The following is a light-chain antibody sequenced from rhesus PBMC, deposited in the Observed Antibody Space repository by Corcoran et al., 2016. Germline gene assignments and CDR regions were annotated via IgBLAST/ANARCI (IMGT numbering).Light chain of an antibody. CDR2: YAS. Sequence: DIQMTQSPSSLSASVGARVTITCRASQGISSYLAWYQQKPGKAPKPLIYYASNLESGVPSRFSGSGSGTEFPRTISSLQPEYFATYYCQQYNSVPWTFGQGTKVEIK. J-gene: IGKJ1*01. CDR1: QGISSY. V-gene: IGKV1-37*01. CDR3: QQYNSVPWT.